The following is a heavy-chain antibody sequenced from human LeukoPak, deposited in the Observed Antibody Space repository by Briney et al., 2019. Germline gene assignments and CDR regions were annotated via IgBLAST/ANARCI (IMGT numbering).Heavy chain of an antibody. J-gene: IGHJ6*02. Sequence: EPSEALSLTCAVYGESFNGNYWSWIRQPPGKGLEWIGEINHSGSTNYNPSLKSRVTLSVDTSKNQFSLKLSSVTAADTAVYYCARDLPPLYCTNGICYYYGMDVWGQGTTVTVSS. CDR1: GESFNGNY. V-gene: IGHV4-34*01. CDR2: INHSGST. D-gene: IGHD2-8*01. CDR3: ARDLPPLYCTNGICYYYGMDV.